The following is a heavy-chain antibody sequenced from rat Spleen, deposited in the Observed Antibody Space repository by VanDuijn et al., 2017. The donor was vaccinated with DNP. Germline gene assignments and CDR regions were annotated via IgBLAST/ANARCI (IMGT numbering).Heavy chain of an antibody. Sequence: QVRLEESGPGLVQPSETLSLTCTVSEFSLTSNGVAWVRQSPGKGLMWMGTIWTSGRTNYNSAVQSRLSLSRDTSKSQVFLKMDSLQPEDTGTDYCVRHMRYTGDVGALDDWGRGTSVTVSS. CDR2: IWTSGRT. CDR1: EFSLTSNG. V-gene: IGHV2-72*01. CDR3: VRHMRYTGDVGALDD. J-gene: IGHJ4*01. D-gene: IGHD1-1*01.